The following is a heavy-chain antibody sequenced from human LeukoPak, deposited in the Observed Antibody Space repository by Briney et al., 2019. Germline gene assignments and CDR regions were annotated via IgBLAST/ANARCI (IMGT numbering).Heavy chain of an antibody. Sequence: PGGSLRLSCAASGFTFNYAWMSWVRQAPGKGLEWVGRIKSKTDGETTDYAAPVKGRFTISRDDSKNTLYLQMNSLKTEDTALYYCTAAPSGYAYMNGWHLDYWGQGALVTVSS. D-gene: IGHD5-18*01. J-gene: IGHJ4*02. V-gene: IGHV3-15*01. CDR3: TAAPSGYAYMNGWHLDY. CDR2: IKSKTDGETT. CDR1: GFTFNYAW.